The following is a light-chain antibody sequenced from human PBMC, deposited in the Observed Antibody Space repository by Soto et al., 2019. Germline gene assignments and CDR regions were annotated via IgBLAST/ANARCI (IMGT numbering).Light chain of an antibody. CDR2: DTF. J-gene: IGKJ1*01. Sequence: EIVLTQYPGTLSLSPGEGATLSCRASQSGFAFYLAWFQQKPGQAPRLLIYDTFNRATGIPDRFSGSGSGTDFTLTISRLEPEDFAVYYCHQYGNSPWTLGQGTKVEIK. CDR3: HQYGNSPWT. V-gene: IGKV3-20*01. CDR1: QSGFAFY.